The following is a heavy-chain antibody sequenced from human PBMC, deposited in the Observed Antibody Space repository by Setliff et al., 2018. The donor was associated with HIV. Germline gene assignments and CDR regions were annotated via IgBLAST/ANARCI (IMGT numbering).Heavy chain of an antibody. D-gene: IGHD6-19*01. CDR3: ARNTKAGTAIGYFQH. J-gene: IGHJ1*01. V-gene: IGHV1-46*01. CDR2: INPSGGST. CDR1: GYTFTSYY. Sequence: ASVKVSCKASGYTFTSYYMHWVRQAPGQGLEWMGIINPSGGSTSYAQKFQGRVTMTRDTSTSTVYMELSSLRSEDTAVYYCARNTKAGTAIGYFQHWGQGTLVPVSS.